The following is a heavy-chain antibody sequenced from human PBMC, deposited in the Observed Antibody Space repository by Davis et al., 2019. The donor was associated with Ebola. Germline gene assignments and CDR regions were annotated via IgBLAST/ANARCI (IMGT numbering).Heavy chain of an antibody. CDR3: ARVSFDWPHYGMDV. V-gene: IGHV4-30-2*01. D-gene: IGHD3-9*01. CDR1: GGSISSDGYS. J-gene: IGHJ6*02. Sequence: PSETLSLTCTVSGGSISSDGYSWSWIRQPPGKGLEWIASIYHSGSTYYNPSLKSRVTMSMDMSKNQFSLKLTSVTAADTAVYYCARVSFDWPHYGMDVWGQGTTVTV. CDR2: IYHSGST.